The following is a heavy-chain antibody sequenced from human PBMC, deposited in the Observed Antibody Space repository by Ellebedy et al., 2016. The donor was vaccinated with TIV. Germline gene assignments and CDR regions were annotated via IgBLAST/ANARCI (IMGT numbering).Heavy chain of an antibody. CDR2: INPHTGGA. V-gene: IGHV1-2*02. D-gene: IGHD1-1*01. J-gene: IGHJ4*02. CDR3: ARARRYNWNLSPFDD. CDR1: GYTFTGYY. Sequence: AASVKVSCKASGYTFTGYYIHWVRQAPGQGLEWLGWINPHTGGANYAQNFQGRVTMTGDTSISTAYMELSRLRSEDTAVYYCARARRYNWNLSPFDDWGQGALVTVSS.